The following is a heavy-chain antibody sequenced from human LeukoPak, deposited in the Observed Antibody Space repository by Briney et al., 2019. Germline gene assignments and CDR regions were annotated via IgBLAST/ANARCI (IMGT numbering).Heavy chain of an antibody. J-gene: IGHJ4*02. CDR1: GGSISSSSYY. D-gene: IGHD4-23*01. CDR3: ARSPVGYFDY. V-gene: IGHV4-39*07. Sequence: SETLSLTCTVSGGSISSSSYYWGWIRQPPGKGLEWIGSIYYSGSTYYNPSLKSRVTMSLDTSKNQLSLELSSVTAADTAVYYCARSPVGYFDYWGQGTLVTVSS. CDR2: IYYSGST.